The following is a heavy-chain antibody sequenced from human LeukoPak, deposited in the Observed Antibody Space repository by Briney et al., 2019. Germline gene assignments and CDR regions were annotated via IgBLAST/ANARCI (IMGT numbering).Heavy chain of an antibody. J-gene: IGHJ4*02. V-gene: IGHV1-2*02. Sequence: ASVKVSCKASGYTFTGYYMHWVRQAPGQGLEWMGWINPNSGGTNYAQKFQGRVTMTRDTSISTAYMELSRLRSDDTAVYYCARGKCSGGSCYNPLFDYWGQGTLVTVSS. D-gene: IGHD2-15*01. CDR2: INPNSGGT. CDR1: GYTFTGYY. CDR3: ARGKCSGGSCYNPLFDY.